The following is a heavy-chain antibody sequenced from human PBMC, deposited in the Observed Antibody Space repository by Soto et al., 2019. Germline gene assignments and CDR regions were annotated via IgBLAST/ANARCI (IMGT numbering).Heavy chain of an antibody. V-gene: IGHV1-46*03. CDR3: VSLWYRSSWPLFDY. Sequence: SVKGSCKASGYTFTNYYLHWVRQAPGQRLEWMGISNPSGGSTSYAQKFQGRVTMTRGTATSTVYMELSSLRSEDTSVYYCVSLWYRSSWPLFDYWGQGTLVTVSS. CDR2: SNPSGGST. CDR1: GYTFTNYY. J-gene: IGHJ4*02. D-gene: IGHD6-13*01.